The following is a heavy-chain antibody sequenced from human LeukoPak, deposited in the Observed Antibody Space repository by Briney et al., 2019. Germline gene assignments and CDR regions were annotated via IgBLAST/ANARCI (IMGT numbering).Heavy chain of an antibody. V-gene: IGHV1-8*01. J-gene: IGHJ6*02. CDR1: GYTFTSYD. CDR3: ARVAGAAYYYYGMDV. D-gene: IGHD2-15*01. Sequence: ASVKVSCKASGYTFTSYDIHWVRQATGQGLEWMGWMNPNSGNTGYAQKFQGRVTMTRNTSISTAYMELSSLRSEDTAVYYCARVAGAAYYYYGMDVWGQGTTVTVSS. CDR2: MNPNSGNT.